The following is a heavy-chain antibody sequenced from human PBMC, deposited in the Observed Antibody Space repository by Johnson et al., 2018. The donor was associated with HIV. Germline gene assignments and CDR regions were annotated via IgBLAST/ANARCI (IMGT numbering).Heavy chain of an antibody. V-gene: IGHV3-23*04. CDR1: GFTFSTYA. CDR2: ISGSGGTK. CDR3: AIEGNWNPPYGFDV. J-gene: IGHJ3*01. Sequence: VRLVESGGGLVQPGGSLRLSCAASGFTFSTYAMSWVRQAQGKGLEWVSAISGSGGTKYYADSVKGRFIISRDDSKDTLHLHMDSLRPEDTAVYFCAIEGNWNPPYGFDVWGQGTIATVSS. D-gene: IGHD1-1*01.